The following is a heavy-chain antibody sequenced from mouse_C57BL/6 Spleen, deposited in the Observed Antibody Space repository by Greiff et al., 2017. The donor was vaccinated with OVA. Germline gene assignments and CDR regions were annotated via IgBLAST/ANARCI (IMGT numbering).Heavy chain of an antibody. CDR2: IRLKSDNYAP. D-gene: IGHD2-12*01. CDR3: TDSDYGCFDV. Sequence: EVKLVESGGGLVQPGGSMKLSCVASGFTFSNYWMNWVRQSPEKGLEWVAQIRLKSDNYAPHYAESVKGRFTISRDDSKMSVYMQINNLSAEDTGIYYCTDSDYGCFDVWGTGTTVIVSS. V-gene: IGHV6-3*01. J-gene: IGHJ1*03. CDR1: GFTFSNYW.